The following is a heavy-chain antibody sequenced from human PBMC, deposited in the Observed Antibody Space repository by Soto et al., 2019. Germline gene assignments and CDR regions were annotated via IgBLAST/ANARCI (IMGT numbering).Heavy chain of an antibody. D-gene: IGHD3-22*01. CDR2: IYYSGST. CDR3: AIISGYRHYFDY. V-gene: IGHV4-30-4*01. CDR1: GGSISSGDYY. J-gene: IGHJ4*02. Sequence: PSETLSLTCTVSGGSISSGDYYWSWIRQPPGKGLEWIGYIYYSGSTYYNPSLKSRVTISVDTSKNQFSLKLSSVTAADTAVYYCAIISGYRHYFDYWGQGTLVTVSS.